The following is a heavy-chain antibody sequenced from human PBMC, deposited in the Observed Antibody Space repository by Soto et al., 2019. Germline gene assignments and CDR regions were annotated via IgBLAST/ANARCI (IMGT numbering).Heavy chain of an antibody. V-gene: IGHV3-7*01. CDR1: GFSFSDYW. CDR3: ATETRVQYSPKDC. J-gene: IGHJ4*02. D-gene: IGHD4-4*01. Sequence: PGGSLRLSCAASGFSFSDYWMTWVRQVPGEGPEWVANIKQDGSERNYVDSVKGRFTISRDNAKNSVDIEMNSLRAEDTAVYYFATETRVQYSPKDCWGQGTRLTLSS. CDR2: IKQDGSER.